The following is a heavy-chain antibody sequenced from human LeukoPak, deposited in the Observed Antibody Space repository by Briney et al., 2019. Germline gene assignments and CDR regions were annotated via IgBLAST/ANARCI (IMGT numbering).Heavy chain of an antibody. Sequence: GESLKISCKGSGYRFTSYWIGWVRQMPGKGLEWMGIIYPGDSDPRYSPSFQVQVTLSADKSISTVYLQWSSLKASDTAMYYCARRGGINDAFEIWGQGTMVTVSS. J-gene: IGHJ3*02. CDR3: ARRGGINDAFEI. V-gene: IGHV5-51*01. CDR2: IYPGDSDP. D-gene: IGHD3-16*01. CDR1: GYRFTSYW.